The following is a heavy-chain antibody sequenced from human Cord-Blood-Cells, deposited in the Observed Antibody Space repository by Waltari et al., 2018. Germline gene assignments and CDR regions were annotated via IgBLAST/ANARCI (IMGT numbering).Heavy chain of an antibody. CDR1: GYTFTGYY. V-gene: IGHV1-2*04. CDR2: INPNSGGT. Sequence: QVQLVQSGAEVKKPGASVKVSCKASGYTFTGYYMHWVRQAPGQGLEWMGWINPNSGGTNYAQKFQGWVTMTRDTSISTAYMELSRLRSDDTAVYYCARDGAYSSSLRGFDPWGQGTLVTVSS. D-gene: IGHD6-6*01. J-gene: IGHJ5*02. CDR3: ARDGAYSSSLRGFDP.